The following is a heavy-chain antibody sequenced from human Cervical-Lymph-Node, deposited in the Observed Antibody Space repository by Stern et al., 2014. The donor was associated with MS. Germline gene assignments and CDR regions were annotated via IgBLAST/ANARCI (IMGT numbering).Heavy chain of an antibody. V-gene: IGHV4-39*01. CDR1: GGSISSSSYY. Sequence: VHLEESGPGLVKPSETLSLTCTVSGGSISSSSYYWGWIRQPPGKGLEWIGTIYYRGDPSYTPSLKSRFPISVATPKNQFPLTLSSVTAADTAVYYCARRPTAMVAIDFWGRGTLVTVSS. J-gene: IGHJ4*02. D-gene: IGHD5-18*01. CDR3: ARRPTAMVAIDF. CDR2: IYYRGDP.